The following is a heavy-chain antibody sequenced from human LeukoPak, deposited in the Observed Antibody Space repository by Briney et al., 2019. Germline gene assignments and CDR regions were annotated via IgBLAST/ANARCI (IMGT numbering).Heavy chain of an antibody. D-gene: IGHD4-17*01. CDR2: IKQDGSDK. CDR1: GFTFSTYW. Sequence: GGSLRLSCAASGFTFSTYWMSWVRQAPGKGLEWVANIKQDGSDKYYVDSVKGRITISRDNAKNSLYLQMNSLRAEDTAVYYCARDPDYGDPGPFWDYWGQGTLVTVSS. CDR3: ARDPDYGDPGPFWDY. V-gene: IGHV3-7*01. J-gene: IGHJ4*02.